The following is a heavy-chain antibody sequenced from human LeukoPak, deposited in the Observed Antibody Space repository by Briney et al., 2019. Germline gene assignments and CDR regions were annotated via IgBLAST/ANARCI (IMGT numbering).Heavy chain of an antibody. Sequence: GESLKISCKGSGYKFTNYWIAWVRQMPGQGLEWLGIIYPRDSDTRYSPSFQGQVSISVDTSIDTAYLQWSSVKASDTAMYYCARRYCSSTSCYLNYLDYWGQGTLVTVSS. CDR1: GYKFTNYW. CDR2: IYPRDSDT. CDR3: ARRYCSSTSCYLNYLDY. J-gene: IGHJ4*02. V-gene: IGHV5-51*01. D-gene: IGHD2-2*01.